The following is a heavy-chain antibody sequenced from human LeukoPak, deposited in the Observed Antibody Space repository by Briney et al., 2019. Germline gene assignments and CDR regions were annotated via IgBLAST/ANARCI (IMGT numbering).Heavy chain of an antibody. D-gene: IGHD1-7*01. V-gene: IGHV3-23*01. CDR3: AKGELPSAYYGMDV. CDR1: GFTFSSYA. Sequence: GGSLRLSCAASGFTFSSYAMSWVRQAPGKGLEWVSAISGSGGSTYYADSVKGRFTISRDDSKNTLYLQMNSLRAEDTAVYYCAKGELPSAYYGMDVCGQGTTVTVSS. CDR2: ISGSGGST. J-gene: IGHJ6*02.